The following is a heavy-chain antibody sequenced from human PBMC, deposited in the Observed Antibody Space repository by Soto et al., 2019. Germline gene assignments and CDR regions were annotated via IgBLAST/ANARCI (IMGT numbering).Heavy chain of an antibody. CDR1: GFTFSSHW. V-gene: IGHV3-74*01. J-gene: IGHJ4*02. Sequence: EVQLVESGGGLVQPGGSLRLSCEASGFTFSSHWMHWVRQAPGKGLVWVSRIYTDGSRADYADSVKGRFTISRDNAKNRVYRKVNSREAEDTVVYYCARGAQNYYYFDYWGQGPLVTVSS. CDR3: ARGAQNYYYFDY. CDR2: IYTDGSRA. D-gene: IGHD1-7*01.